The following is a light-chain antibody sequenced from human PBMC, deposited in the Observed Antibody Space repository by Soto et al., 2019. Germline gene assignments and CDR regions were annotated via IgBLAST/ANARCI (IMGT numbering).Light chain of an antibody. CDR3: CSYAGSYTLWV. V-gene: IGLV2-11*01. CDR2: DVS. CDR1: SSDVGGYNF. J-gene: IGLJ3*02. Sequence: QSVLTQPRSVSGSPGQSVAISCTGTSSDVGGYNFVSWYQQHPGKAPKLIIYDVSKRPSGVPDRFSGSKSGNTVSLTLSGLQAEDEADYYCCSYAGSYTLWVFGGGTKVTVL.